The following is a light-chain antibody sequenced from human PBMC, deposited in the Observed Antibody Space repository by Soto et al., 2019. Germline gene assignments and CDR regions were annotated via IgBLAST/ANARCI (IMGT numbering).Light chain of an antibody. CDR1: SSNIGNNY. V-gene: IGLV1-51*01. CDR2: DNN. J-gene: IGLJ1*01. Sequence: QSALTQPPSVSAAPGQKVTISCSGSSSNIGNNYVSWYQQLPGTAPKLLIYDNNKRPSGIPDRFSGSKSGTSATLGITGLQAGDEADYYCGTWDSSRTAPVFGTGTKVTVL. CDR3: GTWDSSRTAPV.